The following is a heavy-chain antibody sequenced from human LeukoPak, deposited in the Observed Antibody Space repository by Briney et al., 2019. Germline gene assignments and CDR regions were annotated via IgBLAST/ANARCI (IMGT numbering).Heavy chain of an antibody. J-gene: IGHJ4*02. CDR1: GFTVSDND. D-gene: IGHD3-10*01. CDR2: IKSKSDGGTT. Sequence: GGSLRLSCVASGFTVSDNDMTWVRQAPGKGLEWVGRIKSKSDGGTTGYAAPVKGRFTISRDDSKNTLFLQVNSLKIEDTAVYYCTTVTLRPVGLWGQGTLVTVSS. CDR3: TTVTLRPVGL. V-gene: IGHV3-15*05.